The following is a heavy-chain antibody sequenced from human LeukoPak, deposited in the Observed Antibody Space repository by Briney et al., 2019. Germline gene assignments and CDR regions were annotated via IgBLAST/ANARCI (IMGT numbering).Heavy chain of an antibody. CDR1: GGSISSSSYY. CDR3: ARHSSFLFDP. J-gene: IGHJ5*02. Sequence: SETLSLTCTVSGGSISSSSYYWGWIRQPPGKGLEWIGSIYYSGSTYYNPSLKSRVTISVDTSENQFSLRLSSVTAADTTVYYCARHSSFLFDPWGRGTLVTVSS. D-gene: IGHD2-2*01. CDR2: IYYSGST. V-gene: IGHV4-39*01.